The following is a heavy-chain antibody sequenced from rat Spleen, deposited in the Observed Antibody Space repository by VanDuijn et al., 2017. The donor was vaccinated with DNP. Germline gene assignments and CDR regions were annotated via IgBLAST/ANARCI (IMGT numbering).Heavy chain of an antibody. CDR3: VRWNSGHFDY. J-gene: IGHJ2*01. CDR2: IRYDGGTT. Sequence: EVQLVESGGGSVQPGGSLKVSCVASGFSFSDFYVAWVRQAPTKGLEWVAYIRYDGGTTVYGDSVKGRFTISRDNAKNTLYLQMNSLRSEDMATYYCVRWNSGHFDYWGQGVMVPVSS. D-gene: IGHD4-3*01. CDR1: GFSFSDFY. V-gene: IGHV5-22*01.